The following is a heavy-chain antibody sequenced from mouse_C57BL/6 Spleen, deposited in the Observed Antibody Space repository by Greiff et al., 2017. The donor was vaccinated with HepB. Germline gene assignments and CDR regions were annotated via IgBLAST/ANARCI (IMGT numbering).Heavy chain of an antibody. CDR1: GYTFTSYW. V-gene: IGHV1-50*01. Sequence: QVQLQPGAELVKPGASVKLSCKASGYTFTSYWMQWVKQRPGQGLEWIGEIDPSDSYTNYNQKFKGKATLTVDTSSSTAYMQLSSLTSEDSAVYYCARDAMDYWGQGTSVTVSS. CDR2: IDPSDSYT. CDR3: ARDAMDY. J-gene: IGHJ4*01.